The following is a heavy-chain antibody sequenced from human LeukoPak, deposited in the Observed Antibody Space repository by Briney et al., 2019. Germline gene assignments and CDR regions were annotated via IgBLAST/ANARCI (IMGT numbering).Heavy chain of an antibody. J-gene: IGHJ1*01. V-gene: IGHV4-59*12. CDR1: GASIHDDH. D-gene: IGHD2-2*01. CDR3: GRNFEASSTWYIQY. Sequence: SETLSLTCTVSGASIHDDHFTWIRQPPGRGLEWIGFVYYRGSAKYNPSLESRVTISVDTSKKQISLILKSVTAADTAVYYCGRNFEASSTWYIQYWGQGSLVTVSS. CDR2: VYYRGSA.